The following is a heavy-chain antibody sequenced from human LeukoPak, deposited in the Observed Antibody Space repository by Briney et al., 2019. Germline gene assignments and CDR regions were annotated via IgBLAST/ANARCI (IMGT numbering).Heavy chain of an antibody. CDR3: AREGPVGNSFDY. CDR2: IIPIFGTA. Sequence: ASVKVSCKASGGTFSSYAISWVRQAPGQGLEWMGGIIPIFGTANYAQKFQGRVTITADESTSTAYMELSSLRSEDTAVYYCAREGPVGNSFDYWGQGTLVTVFS. CDR1: GGTFSSYA. D-gene: IGHD4-23*01. J-gene: IGHJ4*02. V-gene: IGHV1-69*13.